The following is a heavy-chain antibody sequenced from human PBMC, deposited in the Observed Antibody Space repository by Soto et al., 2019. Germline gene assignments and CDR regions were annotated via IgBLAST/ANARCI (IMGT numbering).Heavy chain of an antibody. Sequence: ASVKVSCKASGYTFTGYYMHCVRQAPGQGLEWMGWINPNSGGTNYAQKFQGRVTMTRDTSISTAYMELSRLRSDDTAVYYCARPLDYDFWSGFPYGMDVWGQGTTVTVSS. CDR3: ARPLDYDFWSGFPYGMDV. CDR2: INPNSGGT. J-gene: IGHJ6*02. CDR1: GYTFTGYY. V-gene: IGHV1-2*02. D-gene: IGHD3-3*01.